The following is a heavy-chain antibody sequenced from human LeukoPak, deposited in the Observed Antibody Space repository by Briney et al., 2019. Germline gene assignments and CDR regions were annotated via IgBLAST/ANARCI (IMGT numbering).Heavy chain of an antibody. CDR3: AKGGGGSCCQRDAFDI. CDR1: GFTFDDYA. D-gene: IGHD2-15*01. J-gene: IGHJ3*02. Sequence: PGRSLRLSCAASGFTFDDYAMHWVRQAPGKGLEWVSGISWNSGSIGYADSVKGRFTISRDNAKNSLYLQMNSLRAEDTALYYCAKGGGGSCCQRDAFDIWGQGTMVTVSS. V-gene: IGHV3-9*01. CDR2: ISWNSGSI.